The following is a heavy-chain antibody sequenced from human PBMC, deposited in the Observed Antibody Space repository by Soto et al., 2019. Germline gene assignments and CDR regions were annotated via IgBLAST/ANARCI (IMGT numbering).Heavy chain of an antibody. J-gene: IGHJ4*02. Sequence: EVQLVESGGGLVQPGGSLRLSCAASGFTVSSNYMSWVGQAPGNGLEWVSDIYSDGSTYYADSVKGGLTISRDNSKNTLYLQMNSLRAENTAVYYCARVKGDIAGPHAYWGQGTLVTVSS. CDR1: GFTVSSNY. CDR3: ARVKGDIAGPHAY. V-gene: IGHV3-66*01. D-gene: IGHD5-12*01. CDR2: IYSDGST.